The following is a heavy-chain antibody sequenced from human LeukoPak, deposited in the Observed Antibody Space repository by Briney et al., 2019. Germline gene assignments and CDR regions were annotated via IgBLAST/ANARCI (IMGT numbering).Heavy chain of an antibody. CDR3: ARGGTYTYYYMDV. Sequence: ASVKVSCKASGYTFNSSYMHWVRQAPGQGLEWMGIINPSDDSTRYAQKFQGRVTMTKDTSTNTVYMHLSSLSSDDTAVYYCARGGTYTYYYMDVWGKGTTVTVSS. CDR2: INPSDDST. D-gene: IGHD3-16*01. CDR1: GYTFNSSY. J-gene: IGHJ6*03. V-gene: IGHV1-46*02.